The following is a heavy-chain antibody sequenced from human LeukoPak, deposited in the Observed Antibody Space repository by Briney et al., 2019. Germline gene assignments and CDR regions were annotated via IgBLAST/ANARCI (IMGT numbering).Heavy chain of an antibody. CDR3: ASSYYDPYYYGMDV. CDR1: GGSISSYY. V-gene: IGHV4-59*01. Sequence: SETLSLTCTVSGGSISSYYWSWIRQPPGKGLEWIGYIYYSGSTNYNPSPKSRVTISVDTSKNQFSLKLSSVTAADTAVYYCASSYYDPYYYGMDVWGQGTTVTVSS. D-gene: IGHD3-3*01. CDR2: IYYSGST. J-gene: IGHJ6*02.